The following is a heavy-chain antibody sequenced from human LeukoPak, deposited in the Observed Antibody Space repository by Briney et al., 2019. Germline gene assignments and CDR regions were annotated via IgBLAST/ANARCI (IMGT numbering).Heavy chain of an antibody. V-gene: IGHV3-21*01. Sequence: KPGGSLRLSCAASGFTFSSYSMNWVRQAPGKGLEWVSSISSSSSYIHYADSVKGRFTISRDNAKNSLYLQMNSLRAEDTAVYYCARESRTSAADDYWGQGTLVTVSS. CDR1: GFTFSSYS. D-gene: IGHD6-13*01. CDR2: ISSSSSYI. J-gene: IGHJ4*02. CDR3: ARESRTSAADDY.